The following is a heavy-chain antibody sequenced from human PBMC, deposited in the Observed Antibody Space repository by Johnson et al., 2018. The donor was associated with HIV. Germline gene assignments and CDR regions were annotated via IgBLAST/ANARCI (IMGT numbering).Heavy chain of an antibody. CDR3: ARDRAVAGYDAFDI. J-gene: IGHJ3*02. Sequence: VQLVESGGGVVRPGGSLRLSCVASGFTFDDYGMTWVRQAPGKGLEWVSRINSDGSSTSYADSVKGRFTISRDNAKNTLYLQMNSLRAEDTAVYYCARDRAVAGYDAFDIWGQGTMVTVSS. V-gene: IGHV3-20*04. CDR2: INSDGSST. D-gene: IGHD6-19*01. CDR1: GFTFDDYG.